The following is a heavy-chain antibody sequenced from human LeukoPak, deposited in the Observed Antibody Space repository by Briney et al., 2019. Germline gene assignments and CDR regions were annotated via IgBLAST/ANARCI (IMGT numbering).Heavy chain of an antibody. V-gene: IGHV3-30*04. J-gene: IGHJ4*02. Sequence: PGRSLRLSCAASGFTFSSYAMHWVRQAPGKGLEWVAVISYDGSNKYYADSVKGRFTISRDNSKNTLYLQMNSLRAEDTAVYYCAREISYGWAYWGQGTLVTVSS. CDR2: ISYDGSNK. D-gene: IGHD3-10*01. CDR3: AREISYGWAY. CDR1: GFTFSSYA.